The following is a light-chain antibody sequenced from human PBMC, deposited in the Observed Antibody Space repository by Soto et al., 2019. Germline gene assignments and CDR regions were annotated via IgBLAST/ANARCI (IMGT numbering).Light chain of an antibody. J-gene: IGLJ1*01. CDR2: DVS. CDR1: SRDVGGNNY. V-gene: IGLV2-14*01. Sequence: SVLSQAASGYGSAGQSSTISYTEASRDVGGNNYASWYHPYPGQAPKLMVCDVSNRPSGVSNRFSGSKSGNTASLTISGLQAEDEADYYSSSFTGTSYVCGTGTKVTVL. CDR3: SSFTGTSYV.